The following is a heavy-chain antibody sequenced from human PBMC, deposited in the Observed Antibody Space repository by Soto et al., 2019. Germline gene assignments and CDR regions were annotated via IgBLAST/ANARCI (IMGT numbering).Heavy chain of an antibody. J-gene: IGHJ3*01. V-gene: IGHV1-3*01. CDR3: ARDIVGFSLRANDAFDV. CDR2: SNPANGNT. CDR1: GFTFSDTL. D-gene: IGHD1-26*01. Sequence: QVKLVQSETELKKHGASVNISCQASGFTFSDTLINWVRQGPGQRLEWMGWSNPANGNTRYSESFQGRVTISSLSSPSTAYVALSDLTSEDTAVYYCARDIVGFSLRANDAFDVWGQGTMSTVSS.